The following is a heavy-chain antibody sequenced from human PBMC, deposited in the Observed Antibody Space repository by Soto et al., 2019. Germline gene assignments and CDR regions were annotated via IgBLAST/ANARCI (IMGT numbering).Heavy chain of an antibody. V-gene: IGHV3-53*01. D-gene: IGHD3-16*01. CDR2: LYRGGTT. CDR3: VRVPNWVNAFDI. CDR1: GFTVSSNF. J-gene: IGHJ3*02. Sequence: RLSCVVSGFTVSSNFMNWVRQAPGKGLEWVSILYRGGTTYYADSVKGRFTISRDNSKNILYLQMNSLRAEDTAVYYCVRVPNWVNAFDISGQGTMVTVSS.